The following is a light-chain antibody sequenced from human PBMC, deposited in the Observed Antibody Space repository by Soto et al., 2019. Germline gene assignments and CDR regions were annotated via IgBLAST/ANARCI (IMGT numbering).Light chain of an antibody. V-gene: IGKV2-30*01. J-gene: IGKJ4*01. CDR1: QSLVYSDGNTY. CDR3: MQGTHWPLT. CDR2: KVS. Sequence: DVVMTQSPLSLPVTLGQPASISCRSSQSLVYSDGNTYLSWFQQRPGQSPRRLIYKVSNRDSGVPDRFSGSGSGTDSTLKISTVEAEDVGLYYCMQGTHWPLTFGGGTKVDIK.